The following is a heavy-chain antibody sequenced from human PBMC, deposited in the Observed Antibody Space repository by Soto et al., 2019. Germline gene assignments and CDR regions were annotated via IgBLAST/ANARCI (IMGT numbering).Heavy chain of an antibody. J-gene: IGHJ4*02. CDR3: VRSTMNTWD. V-gene: IGHV3-74*01. CDR1: GFTFSHDW. D-gene: IGHD4-17*01. Sequence: EVQLVESGGGLVQPGGSLRLSCAASGFTFSHDWMHWVRQAPGKGLVWVSRMNSDGSSTSYADSVKGRFTISRDNAKSTLDLHMYSLRGEDTAVYYCVRSTMNTWDWGRGSLVTVSS. CDR2: MNSDGSST.